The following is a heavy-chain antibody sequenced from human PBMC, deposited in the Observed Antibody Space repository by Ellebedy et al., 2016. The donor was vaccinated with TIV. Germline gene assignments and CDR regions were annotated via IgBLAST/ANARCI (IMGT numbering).Heavy chain of an antibody. CDR1: GFTFTSYG. Sequence: AASVKVSCKASGFTFTSYGISWVRQAPGQGLEWMGWISAFNGNRDYSQKFQDRVTLTTETSTTTAYMELTSLTSDDTAIYYCAKGYGPGNWFDPWGQGTLVTVSS. CDR3: AKGYGPGNWFDP. J-gene: IGHJ5*02. V-gene: IGHV1-18*04. D-gene: IGHD3-10*01. CDR2: ISAFNGNR.